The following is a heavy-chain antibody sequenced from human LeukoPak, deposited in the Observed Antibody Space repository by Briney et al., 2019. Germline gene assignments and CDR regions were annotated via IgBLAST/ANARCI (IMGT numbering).Heavy chain of an antibody. V-gene: IGHV3-11*04. CDR3: TQGMNYDSSAYWHQH. CDR1: GGSFSGYY. D-gene: IGHD3-22*01. J-gene: IGHJ1*01. Sequence: LSLTCAAYGGSFSGYYWSWIRQPPGKGLEFISYISSSGSIIYYADSVKGRFTISRDNAKNSLYLQMNSLRGEDTAVYYCTQGMNYDSSAYWHQHWGQGTLVTVSS. CDR2: ISSSGSII.